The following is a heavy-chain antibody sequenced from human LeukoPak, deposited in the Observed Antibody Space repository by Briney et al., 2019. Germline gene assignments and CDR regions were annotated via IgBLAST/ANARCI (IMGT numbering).Heavy chain of an antibody. CDR2: ISSSGSNI. CDR3: ARDLVQLWSKRF. CDR1: GFTLSNYE. Sequence: GGSLRLSCAASGFTLSNYEFNWVREAPGKGLEWVSYISSSGSNIYYAESVKGRFTISRDNAKNPLYLQMNSLKAEDTAVYYCARDLVQLWSKRFWGQGTLVPVSS. J-gene: IGHJ4*02. D-gene: IGHD5-18*01. V-gene: IGHV3-48*03.